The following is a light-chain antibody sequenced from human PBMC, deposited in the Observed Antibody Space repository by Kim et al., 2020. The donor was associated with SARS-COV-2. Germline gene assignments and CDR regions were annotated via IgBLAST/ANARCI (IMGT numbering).Light chain of an antibody. CDR2: AAS. J-gene: IGKJ1*01. V-gene: IGKV1-27*01. CDR3: QECDSAPWT. Sequence: GDRVSITCRASEDSSNDVAGVELKAGKAPKVVMYAASALQRGVPSRLSGRGSGTDFTLTVTSLQPEDVATYYCQECDSAPWTFGQGTKVDIK. CDR1: EDSSND.